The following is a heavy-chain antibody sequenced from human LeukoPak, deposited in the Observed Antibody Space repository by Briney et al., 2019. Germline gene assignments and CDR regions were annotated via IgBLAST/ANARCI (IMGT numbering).Heavy chain of an antibody. D-gene: IGHD1-26*01. CDR1: GGSFSDYY. J-gene: IGHJ4*02. Sequence: SETLSLTCAVYGGSFSDYYWSWIRQPPGKGLEWIGEINHSGSTNYKPSLKSRATTSVDTSKNQFSLKVTSVTAADSAVYYCASAATSGTYNLDSWGQGTLVTVSS. V-gene: IGHV4-34*01. CDR2: INHSGST. CDR3: ASAATSGTYNLDS.